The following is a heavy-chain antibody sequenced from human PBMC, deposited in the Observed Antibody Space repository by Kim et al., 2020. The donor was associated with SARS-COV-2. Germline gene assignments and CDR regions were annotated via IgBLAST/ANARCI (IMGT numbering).Heavy chain of an antibody. CDR2: INHSGST. CDR1: GGSFSGYY. V-gene: IGHV4-34*01. D-gene: IGHD6-19*01. Sequence: SETLSLTCAVYGGSFSGYYWSWIRQPPGKGLEWIGEINHSGSTNYNPSLKSRVTISVDTSKNQFSLKLSSVTAADTAVYYCARGGRSGWLRTGTPTGGGNWFDPWGQGTLVTVSS. J-gene: IGHJ5*02. CDR3: ARGGRSGWLRTGTPTGGGNWFDP.